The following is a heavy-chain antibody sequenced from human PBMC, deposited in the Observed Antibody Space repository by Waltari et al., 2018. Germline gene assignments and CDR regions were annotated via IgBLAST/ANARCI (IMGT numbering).Heavy chain of an antibody. J-gene: IGHJ4*02. D-gene: IGHD6-13*01. CDR2: INHSGST. Sequence: QVQLQQWGAGLLKPSETLSLTCAVYGGSFSGYYWSWSRQPPGQGLEWIGEINHSGSTNYNPSLKSRVTISVDTSKNQFSLKLSSVTAADTAVYYCARGRGRSRIAAAGTLWGLHFDYWGQGTLVTVSS. V-gene: IGHV4-34*01. CDR1: GGSFSGYY. CDR3: ARGRGRSRIAAAGTLWGLHFDY.